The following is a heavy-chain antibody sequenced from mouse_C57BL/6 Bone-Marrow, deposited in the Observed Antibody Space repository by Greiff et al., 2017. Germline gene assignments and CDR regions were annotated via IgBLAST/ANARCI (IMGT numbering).Heavy chain of an antibody. CDR3: ASDYDYDNYAMDY. CDR2: ISSGGSYT. Sequence: EVQGVESGGDLVKPGGSLKLSCAASGFTFSSYGMSWVRQTPDKRLEWVATISSGGSYTYYPDSVKGRFTISRDNAKNTLYLQMSSLKSEDTAMYYCASDYDYDNYAMDYWGQGTSVTVSS. V-gene: IGHV5-6*01. D-gene: IGHD2-4*01. CDR1: GFTFSSYG. J-gene: IGHJ4*01.